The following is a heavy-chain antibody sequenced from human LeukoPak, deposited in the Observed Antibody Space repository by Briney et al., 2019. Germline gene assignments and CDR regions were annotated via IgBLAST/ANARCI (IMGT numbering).Heavy chain of an antibody. CDR1: GFTFSSYG. V-gene: IGHV3-33*01. Sequence: GGSLRLSCVASGFTFSSYGMNWVRQAPGKGLEWVAVIWYDGTNKFYADSVKGRFTISRDNAKNSLYLQMNSLRAEDTAVYYCARGPPYGVWGQGTLVTVSS. D-gene: IGHD4-17*01. J-gene: IGHJ4*02. CDR3: ARGPPYGV. CDR2: IWYDGTNK.